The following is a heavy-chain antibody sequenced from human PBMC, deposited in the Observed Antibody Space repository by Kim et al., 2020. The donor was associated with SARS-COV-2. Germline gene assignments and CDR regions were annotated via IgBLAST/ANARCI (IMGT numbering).Heavy chain of an antibody. D-gene: IGHD6-19*01. CDR3: AKDYPSSGWPTFDS. CDR2: VNNGGNA. Sequence: GGSLRLSCAASGFTFSRYAMSWVRQAPGKGPEWIAAVNNGGNAYYENSAKGRFTDTRDNNRNTLDLQMNSLTAEDTALYFCAKDYPSSGWPTFDSWGQGTLVTVSS. V-gene: IGHV3-23*01. CDR1: GFTFSRYA. J-gene: IGHJ4*02.